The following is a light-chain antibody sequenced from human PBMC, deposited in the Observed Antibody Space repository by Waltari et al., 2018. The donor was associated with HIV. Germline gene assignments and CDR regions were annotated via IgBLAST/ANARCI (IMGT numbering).Light chain of an antibody. Sequence: EIVLTQSPGTLSLSPGQRATLSCRASQSVNLAWYQQKPVQPPRLLIDGASSSATGIPDRFSGSGSVTDFTLTISRLEPEDCAVYYCQQYGASPSFGQGTRLEIE. V-gene: IGKV3-20*01. J-gene: IGKJ5*01. CDR1: QSVN. CDR3: QQYGASPS. CDR2: GAS.